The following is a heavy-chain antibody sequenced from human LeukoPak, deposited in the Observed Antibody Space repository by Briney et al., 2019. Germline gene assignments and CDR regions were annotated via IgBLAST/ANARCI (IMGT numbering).Heavy chain of an antibody. CDR3: ASSPAGRYTFEY. J-gene: IGHJ4*02. CDR1: GFTFSDRY. D-gene: IGHD1-26*01. CDR2: SRNKANSYTT. Sequence: GGSLRLSCAASGFTFSDRYMDWVRQAPGKGLEWVGRSRNKANSYTTEYAASVKGRFTVSRDDSNNSLYLQMNSLKTEDTAVYHCASSPAGRYTFEYWGRGTLVTVSS. V-gene: IGHV3-72*01.